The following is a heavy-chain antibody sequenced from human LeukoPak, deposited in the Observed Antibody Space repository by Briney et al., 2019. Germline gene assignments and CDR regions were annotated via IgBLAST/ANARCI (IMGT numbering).Heavy chain of an antibody. D-gene: IGHD1-26*01. CDR1: GFTFSSYG. CDR2: IRYDGSNK. Sequence: AGGSLRLSCAASGFTFSSYGMHWVRQAPGKGLEWVAFIRYDGSNKCYADSVKGRFTISRDNSKNTLYLQMNSLRAEDTAVYYCAKGVVGATFQDAFDIWGQGTMVTVSS. J-gene: IGHJ3*02. CDR3: AKGVVGATFQDAFDI. V-gene: IGHV3-30*02.